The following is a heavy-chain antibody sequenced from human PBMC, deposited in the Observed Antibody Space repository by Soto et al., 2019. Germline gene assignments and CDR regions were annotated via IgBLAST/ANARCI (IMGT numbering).Heavy chain of an antibody. CDR3: ARHGLYYYGSGSYYDSWFDP. CDR1: VGSIIRYS. Sequence: QVQLQESGPGLVKLSETLSLTCTVPVGSIIRYSWSWFRQPPGKGLEGFAYVYYSGTTNYNPPLRSRVTISVDTSENQFSLKLTSVPAADTAVYYCARHGLYYYGSGSYYDSWFDPWGQGTLVTVSS. CDR2: VYYSGTT. V-gene: IGHV4-59*08. J-gene: IGHJ5*02. D-gene: IGHD3-10*01.